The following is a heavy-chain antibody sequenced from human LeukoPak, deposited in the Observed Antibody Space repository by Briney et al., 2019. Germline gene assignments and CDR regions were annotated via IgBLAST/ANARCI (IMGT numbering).Heavy chain of an antibody. V-gene: IGHV4-4*07. CDR3: ARRSSGSYSFDY. Sequence: SETLSLTCTVSGGSISSYYWSWIRQPAGKGLEWIGRIYTSGSTNYNPSLKSRVTISIDKSKNQFSLKLSSVTAADTAVYYCARRSSGSYSFDYWGQGTLVTVSS. CDR2: IYTSGST. J-gene: IGHJ4*02. CDR1: GGSISSYY. D-gene: IGHD6-19*01.